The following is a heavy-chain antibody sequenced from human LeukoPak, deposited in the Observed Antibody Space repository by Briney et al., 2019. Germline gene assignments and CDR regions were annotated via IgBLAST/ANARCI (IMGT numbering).Heavy chain of an antibody. CDR3: AMGDGYNLDY. CDR1: GGTFSSYA. J-gene: IGHJ4*02. V-gene: IGHV1-69*04. Sequence: SVKVSCKASGGTFSSYAISWVRQAPGQGLEWMGRIIPILGIANYAQKFQGRVTITANKSTSTAYMELSSLRSEDTAVYYCAMGDGYNLDYWGQGTLVTVSS. D-gene: IGHD5-24*01. CDR2: IIPILGIA.